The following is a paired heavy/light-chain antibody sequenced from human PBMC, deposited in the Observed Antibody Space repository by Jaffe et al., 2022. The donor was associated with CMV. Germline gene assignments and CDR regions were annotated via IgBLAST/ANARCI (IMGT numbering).Light chain of an antibody. CDR1: QSISSW. Sequence: DIQMTQSPSTLSASVGDRVTITCRASQSISSWLAWYQQKPGEAPKLLIYKASSLESGVPSRFSGSGSGTEFTLTISSLQPDDFATYYCQQYNSYPRTFGQGTKVEIK. CDR3: QQYNSYPRT. J-gene: IGKJ1*01. CDR2: KAS. V-gene: IGKV1-5*03.
Heavy chain of an antibody. CDR1: GGSINSYY. J-gene: IGHJ4*02. V-gene: IGHV4-59*01. Sequence: QVQLQESGPGLVKPSETLSLTCTVSGGSINSYYWSWIRQPPGKGLEWIGYIYYTGSTNYNPSLNSRVTISSDTSKNQFSLKLSSVTAADTAVYYCAGGRPFLEWFGETNTRFDYWGQGTMVTVSS. CDR3: AGGRPFLEWFGETNTRFDY. CDR2: IYYTGST. D-gene: IGHD3-3*01.